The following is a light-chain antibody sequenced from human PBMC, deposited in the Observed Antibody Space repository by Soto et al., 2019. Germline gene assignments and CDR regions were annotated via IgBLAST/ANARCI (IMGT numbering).Light chain of an antibody. CDR2: RAS. Sequence: EIVMTQSPATLAGSPGETVTLSCRASQSLSDNLAWYQQKPGQAPRLLIFRASTRATGVSARFSGRGSGTEFTLTISGLQSEDFAVYHCQQYSKWPPWTFGPGTKVEIK. CDR1: QSLSDN. CDR3: QQYSKWPPWT. V-gene: IGKV3-15*01. J-gene: IGKJ1*01.